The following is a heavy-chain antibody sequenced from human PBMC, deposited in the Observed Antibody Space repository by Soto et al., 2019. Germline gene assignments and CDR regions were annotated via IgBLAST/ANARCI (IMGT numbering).Heavy chain of an antibody. J-gene: IGHJ6*02. D-gene: IGHD6-6*01. CDR2: ISGSGGST. CDR3: ASDIAARPSPYYGMDV. CDR1: GFTFSSYA. V-gene: IGHV3-23*01. Sequence: PGGSLRLSCAASGFTFSSYAMSWVRQAPGKGLEWVSAISGSGGSTYYADSVKGRFTISRDNSKNTLYLQMNSLRAEDTAVYYCASDIAARPSPYYGMDVWGQGTTVTVSS.